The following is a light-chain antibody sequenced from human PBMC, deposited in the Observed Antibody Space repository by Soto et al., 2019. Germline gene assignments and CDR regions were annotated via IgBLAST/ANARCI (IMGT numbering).Light chain of an antibody. J-gene: IGKJ1*01. CDR1: QTVSSH. CDR3: HQYNNRPPWT. CDR2: GAS. V-gene: IGKV3-15*01. Sequence: EIVMTQSPATLSVSPGERATLSSRASQTVSSHLAWYQQKPGQAASLLIYGASTSATGLPARFSDSGSGTEFPLNISNLQAEDFAIYCCHQYNNRPPWTFGQGTKVEIK.